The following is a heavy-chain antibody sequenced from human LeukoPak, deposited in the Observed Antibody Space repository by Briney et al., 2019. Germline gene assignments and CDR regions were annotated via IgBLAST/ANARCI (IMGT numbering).Heavy chain of an antibody. J-gene: IGHJ4*02. CDR1: GGSISTYY. Sequence: SETLSLTCTVSGGSISTYYWSWIRQPAGKGLEWIGRISTTGGTNYNPSLKSRVTISVDTSKNQFSLKLSSVTAADTAVYYCARGYDSSGEFDYWGQGTLVTVSS. V-gene: IGHV4-4*07. CDR2: ISTTGGT. CDR3: ARGYDSSGEFDY. D-gene: IGHD3-22*01.